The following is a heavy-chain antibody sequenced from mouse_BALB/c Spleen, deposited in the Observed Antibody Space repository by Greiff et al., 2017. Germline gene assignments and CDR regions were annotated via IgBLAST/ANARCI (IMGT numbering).Heavy chain of an antibody. CDR1: GFNIKDTY. J-gene: IGHJ4*01. D-gene: IGHD1-1*01. CDR3: ARRDYYGSAMDY. Sequence: VQLQQSGAELVKPGASVKLSCTASGFNIKDTYMHWVKQRPEQGLEWIGRIDPANGNTKYDPKFQGKATITADTSSNTAYLQLSSLTSEDTAVYCCARRDYYGSAMDYWGQGTSVTVSA. V-gene: IGHV14-3*02. CDR2: IDPANGNT.